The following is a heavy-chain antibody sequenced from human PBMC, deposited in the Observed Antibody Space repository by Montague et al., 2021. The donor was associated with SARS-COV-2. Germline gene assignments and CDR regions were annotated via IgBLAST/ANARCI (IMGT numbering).Heavy chain of an antibody. Sequence: SETLSLTCSVSGDSVIRNYWSWVRQPPGKGLEWLGYIFYSGSTYNPSLNSRVTMSLDTSKNHFSLNLISVTAADTAVYYCAKASRGYGGDFDSWGQGTLVIVPS. CDR2: IFYSGST. D-gene: IGHD4-23*01. V-gene: IGHV4-59*02. J-gene: IGHJ4*02. CDR1: GDSVIRNY. CDR3: AKASRGYGGDFDS.